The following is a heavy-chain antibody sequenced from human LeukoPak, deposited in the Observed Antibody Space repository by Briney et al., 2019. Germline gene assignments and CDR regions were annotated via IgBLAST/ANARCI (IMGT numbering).Heavy chain of an antibody. J-gene: IGHJ1*01. V-gene: IGHV4-39*01. Sequence: SETLSLTCTVSGGSISSSSYYWGWIRQPPGKGLEWIGTIYYSGRTYYNPSLKSRVTISVDTSKNQFSMKLSSVAAADAAVYYCGRLRTSGYFQQWGQGNLATVSS. D-gene: IGHD3-10*01. CDR2: IYYSGRT. CDR1: GGSISSSSYY. CDR3: GRLRTSGYFQQ.